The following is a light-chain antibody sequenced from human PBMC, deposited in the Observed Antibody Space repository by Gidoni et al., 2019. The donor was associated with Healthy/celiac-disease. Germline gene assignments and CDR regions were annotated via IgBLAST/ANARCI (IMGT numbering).Light chain of an antibody. CDR1: QSISSY. V-gene: IGKV1-39*01. CDR3: QQSYSTPLT. CDR2: AAP. J-gene: IGKJ4*01. Sequence: DIQMTQSPSSLSASVGDRVTITCRASQSISSYLNWYQQKPGKAPKLLIYAAPSLQSGVPSRFSCSGSGTDFTLTISSLQPEDFATYYCQQSYSTPLTFXGXTKVEIK.